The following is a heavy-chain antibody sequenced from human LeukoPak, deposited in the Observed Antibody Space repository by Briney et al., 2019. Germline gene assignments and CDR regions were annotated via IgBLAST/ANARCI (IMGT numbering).Heavy chain of an antibody. D-gene: IGHD3-10*01. Sequence: ASVKVSCKASGYSFSGHYMHWVRQAPGQGPEWMGWISPNSGGTNYAQKFQGRVTMTGDTSISTAYMELSSLRSEDTAVYYCARQNLMVRGVYYYYIDVWGKGTTVTISS. CDR1: GYSFSGHY. V-gene: IGHV1-2*02. CDR2: ISPNSGGT. CDR3: ARQNLMVRGVYYYYIDV. J-gene: IGHJ6*03.